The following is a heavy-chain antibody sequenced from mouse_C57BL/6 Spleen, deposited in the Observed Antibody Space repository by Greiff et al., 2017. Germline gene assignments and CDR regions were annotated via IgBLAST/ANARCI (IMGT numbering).Heavy chain of an antibody. CDR3: ARGHGAMDY. J-gene: IGHJ4*01. V-gene: IGHV1-50*01. D-gene: IGHD6-1*01. CDR2: IDPSDSYT. Sequence: LVESGAELVKPGASVKLSCKASGYTFTSYWMQWVKQRPGQGLEWIGEIDPSDSYTNYNQKFKGKATLTVDTSSSTAYMQLSSLTSEDSAVYYCARGHGAMDYWGQGTSVTVSS. CDR1: GYTFTSYW.